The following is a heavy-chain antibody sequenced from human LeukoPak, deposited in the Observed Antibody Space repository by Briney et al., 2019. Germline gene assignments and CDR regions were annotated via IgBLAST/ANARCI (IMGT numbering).Heavy chain of an antibody. CDR1: GFTFSSYA. CDR3: ARRAGDYSHPYDY. J-gene: IGHJ4*02. CDR2: ISGSGGST. Sequence: GGSLTLSCAASGFTFSSYAMSWVRQPPGKWLEWVSSISGSGGSTYYEDSVKGRFTISRDNSKTTLYLQMNSLRAEDTAMYYCARRAGDYSHPYDYWGQGTLVTVSS. V-gene: IGHV3-23*01. D-gene: IGHD3-22*01.